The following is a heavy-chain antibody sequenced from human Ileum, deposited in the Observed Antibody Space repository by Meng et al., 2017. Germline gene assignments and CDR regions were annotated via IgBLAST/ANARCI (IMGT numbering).Heavy chain of an antibody. CDR2: IRKDGSDI. J-gene: IGHJ4*02. V-gene: IGHV3-7*01. CDR3: VRDTDWHNFDY. CDR1: GFTLVSYW. Sequence: GESLKISCAASGFTLVSYWMTWVRQAPGKGLEWVANIRKDGSDIYYLDSVKGRFTISRDNAKNSVYLQMDSLRVEDTAVYYCVRDTDWHNFDYWGQGTLVTVSS. D-gene: IGHD3-9*01.